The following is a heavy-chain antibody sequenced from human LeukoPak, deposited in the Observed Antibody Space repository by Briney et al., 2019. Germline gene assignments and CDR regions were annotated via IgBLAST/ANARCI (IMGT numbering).Heavy chain of an antibody. J-gene: IGHJ6*02. CDR1: GGSISSYY. CDR3: ARHRRDVQLVGHSALDV. D-gene: IGHD6-13*01. Sequence: SETLSLTCTVSGGSISSYYWSWIRQPPGKGLEWIGYISYTGNTKYNPSLKSRITMSVDTSMIQFSLRLRSVTAADTAVYYCARHRRDVQLVGHSALDVWGQGTTVTVSS. V-gene: IGHV4-59*08. CDR2: ISYTGNT.